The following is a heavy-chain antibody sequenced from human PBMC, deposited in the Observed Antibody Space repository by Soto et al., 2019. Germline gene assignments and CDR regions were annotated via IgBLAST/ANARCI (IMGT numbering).Heavy chain of an antibody. D-gene: IGHD6-13*01. V-gene: IGHV3-66*01. Sequence: GGSLRLSCAASGFTVSSNYMSWVRQAPGKGLEWVSVIYSGGSTYYADSVKGRFTISRDNSKNTLYLQMNSLRAEDTAVYYCARGRGYSSSWSIYYFDFWGQGTQVTVSS. CDR1: GFTVSSNY. CDR3: ARGRGYSSSWSIYYFDF. J-gene: IGHJ4*02. CDR2: IYSGGST.